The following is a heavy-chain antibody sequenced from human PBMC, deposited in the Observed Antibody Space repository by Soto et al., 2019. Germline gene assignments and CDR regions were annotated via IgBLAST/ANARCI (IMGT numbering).Heavy chain of an antibody. J-gene: IGHJ5*02. CDR1: GGTISSYA. V-gene: IGHV1-69*01. CDR3: AREQHAPYDSSGYYCNWFDP. CDR2: IVPMFGAA. Sequence: QVQLVQSGAEVKKPGSSVKVSCKASGGTISSYAVSWVRQAPGQGLEWMGGIVPMFGAANYAQKFQGRVTIISDESTSTVYMELSSLTSEDTAVYYCAREQHAPYDSSGYYCNWFDPWGQGTLVTVSS. D-gene: IGHD3-22*01.